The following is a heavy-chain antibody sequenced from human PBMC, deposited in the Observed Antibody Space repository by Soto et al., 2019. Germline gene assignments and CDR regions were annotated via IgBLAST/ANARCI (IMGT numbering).Heavy chain of an antibody. CDR2: IKSKTDGGTT. CDR1: GFTFSNAW. CDR3: TTAGVDIVVVVADFRGAFDI. D-gene: IGHD2-15*01. J-gene: IGHJ3*02. Sequence: PGGSLRLSCAASGFTFSNAWMSWVRQAPGKGLEWVGRIKSKTDGGTTDYAAPVKGRFTISRDDSKNTLYLQMNSLKTEDTAVYYCTTAGVDIVVVVADFRGAFDIWGQGTMVTVSS. V-gene: IGHV3-15*01.